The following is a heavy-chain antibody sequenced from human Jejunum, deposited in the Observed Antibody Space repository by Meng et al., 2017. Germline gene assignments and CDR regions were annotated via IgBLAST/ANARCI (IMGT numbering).Heavy chain of an antibody. Sequence: SVKVSCKASGDTFISYTLSWVRQAPGQGLEWMGMIVPVLGKTDYAQKFQGRLIITADTSTSTDYMELTGLTSEDTAVYYCARAMTRDPHVDQWGQGTRVTVSS. CDR2: IVPVLGKT. D-gene: IGHD4-11*01. V-gene: IGHV1-69*08. CDR1: GDTFISYT. J-gene: IGHJ4*02. CDR3: ARAMTRDPHVDQ.